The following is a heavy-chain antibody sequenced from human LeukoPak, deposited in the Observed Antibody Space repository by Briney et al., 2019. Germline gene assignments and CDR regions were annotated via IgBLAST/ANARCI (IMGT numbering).Heavy chain of an antibody. CDR1: GFTFSSYG. V-gene: IGHV3-33*08. CDR2: IWYGGSNK. D-gene: IGHD3-10*01. CDR3: ARVRGSGSYPNVYYYYYGMDV. J-gene: IGHJ6*02. Sequence: PGRSLRLSCAASGFTFSSYGMHWVRQAPGKGLEWVAVIWYGGSNKYYADSVKGRFTISRDNSKNTLYLQMNSLRAEDTAVYYCARVRGSGSYPNVYYYYYGMDVWGQGTTVTVSS.